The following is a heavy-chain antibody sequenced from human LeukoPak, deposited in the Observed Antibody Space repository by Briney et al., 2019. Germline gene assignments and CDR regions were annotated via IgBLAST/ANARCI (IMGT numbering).Heavy chain of an antibody. CDR3: AKTSTGISSGWVWFDP. V-gene: IGHV3-23*01. J-gene: IGHJ5*02. Sequence: GGSLILSCAASGFTFSSYAMSWVRQAPGKGLEWVSAISGSGGSTYYADSVKGRFTISRDNSKNTLYLQMNSLRAEDTAVYYCAKTSTGISSGWVWFDPWGQGTLVTVSS. CDR1: GFTFSSYA. D-gene: IGHD6-19*01. CDR2: ISGSGGST.